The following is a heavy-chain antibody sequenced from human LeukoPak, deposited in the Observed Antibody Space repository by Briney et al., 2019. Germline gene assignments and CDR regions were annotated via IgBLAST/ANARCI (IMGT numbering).Heavy chain of an antibody. D-gene: IGHD6-19*01. V-gene: IGHV3-33*01. Sequence: GGSLRLSCAASGFTFSSYGMHWVRQAPGKGLEWVAVIWYDGSNKYYADSVKGRFTISRDNSKNTLYLQMNSLRAEDTAVYYCAWENAGIAVARTYYYYYGMDVWGKGTTVTVSS. J-gene: IGHJ6*04. CDR1: GFTFSSYG. CDR3: AWENAGIAVARTYYYYYGMDV. CDR2: IWYDGSNK.